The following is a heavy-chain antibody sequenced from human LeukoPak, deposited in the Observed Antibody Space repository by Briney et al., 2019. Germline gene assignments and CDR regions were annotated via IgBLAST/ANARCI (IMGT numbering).Heavy chain of an antibody. Sequence: SETLSLTCTVSGGSISSGDYYWSWIRQPPGKGLEWIGYIYYSGSTYYNPSLKSRVTISVDRSKNQFSLKLSSVTAADTAVYYCARGKMAQGDIVATNPLDYWGQGTLVTVSS. D-gene: IGHD5-12*01. CDR2: IYYSGST. CDR1: GGSISSGDYY. CDR3: ARGKMAQGDIVATNPLDY. J-gene: IGHJ4*02. V-gene: IGHV4-30-4*01.